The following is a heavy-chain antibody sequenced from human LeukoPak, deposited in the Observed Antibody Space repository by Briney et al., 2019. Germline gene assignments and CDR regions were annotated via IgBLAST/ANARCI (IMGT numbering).Heavy chain of an antibody. CDR3: AKDDSRSWSTFDY. CDR2: ITASSTAI. J-gene: IGHJ4*02. Sequence: GGSLRLSCAASGFTFNTYTMNWVRQAPGKGLEWVSSITASSTAIYSADSVKGRFTISRDNAKNFLYLQMNSLRAEDTAVYYCAKDDSRSWSTFDYWGQGTLVTVSS. V-gene: IGHV3-21*01. D-gene: IGHD3-22*01. CDR1: GFTFNTYT.